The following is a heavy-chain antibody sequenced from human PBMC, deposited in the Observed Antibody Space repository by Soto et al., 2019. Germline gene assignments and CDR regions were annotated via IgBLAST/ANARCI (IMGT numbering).Heavy chain of an antibody. J-gene: IGHJ6*02. D-gene: IGHD3-10*01. Sequence: QVTLKESGPVLVKPPEPLTLTCTVSGFSLTNNKMGVSWIRQPPGKALEWLANIFSSDEKSYSTSLKSRVTISQDTSKSQVVLKVTNMDPVDTATYYCARISGGSPYYYAMDVWGQGTTVTVSS. V-gene: IGHV2-26*01. CDR1: GFSLTNNKMG. CDR3: ARISGGSPYYYAMDV. CDR2: IFSSDEK.